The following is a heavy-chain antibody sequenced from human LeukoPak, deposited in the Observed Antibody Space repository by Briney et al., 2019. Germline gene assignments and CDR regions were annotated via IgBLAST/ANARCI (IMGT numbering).Heavy chain of an antibody. CDR3: ARATQWELPDFKYFYYYMDV. V-gene: IGHV1-69*13. CDR1: GGTFSSHA. J-gene: IGHJ6*03. Sequence: SVKVSCKASGGTFSSHAITWVRQAPGQGLEWMGGIIPLFDTTNYAQRFQGRVTITADDSMGTVYMELSSLRSEDTAVYYCARATQWELPDFKYFYYYMDVWGKGTTVTISS. D-gene: IGHD4-23*01. CDR2: IIPLFDTT.